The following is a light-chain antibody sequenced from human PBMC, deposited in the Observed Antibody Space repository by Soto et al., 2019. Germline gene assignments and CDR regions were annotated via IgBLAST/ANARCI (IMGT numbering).Light chain of an antibody. CDR3: CSYTSITTAI. J-gene: IGLJ2*01. CDR2: DVT. CDR1: SSDICGYNY. Sequence: QSVLTQPASVSGSPGQSITISCTGTSSDICGYNYVSWYQQHPGKAPKLVIYDVTNRPSGVSNRFSGSKSGNTASLTISGLQAEDEADYYCCSYTSITTAIFGGGTKLTVL. V-gene: IGLV2-14*01.